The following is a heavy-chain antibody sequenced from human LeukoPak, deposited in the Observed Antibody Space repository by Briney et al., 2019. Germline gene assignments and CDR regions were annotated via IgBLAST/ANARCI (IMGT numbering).Heavy chain of an antibody. D-gene: IGHD1-26*01. CDR1: GLTLSSYG. Sequence: GGSLRLSCAAPGLTLSSYGMNWARQAPGKGLDWVAFLRYDGSTAFYEDSVKGRFTISRDSSKNTLYLQMNSLTPADTAIYYCAKDPYGGTYPSYFDYWGQGTLVTVSS. CDR3: AKDPYGGTYPSYFDY. J-gene: IGHJ4*02. V-gene: IGHV3-30*02. CDR2: LRYDGSTA.